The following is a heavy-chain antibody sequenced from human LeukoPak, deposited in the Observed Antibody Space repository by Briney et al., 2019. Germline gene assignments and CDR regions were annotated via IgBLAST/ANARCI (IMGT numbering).Heavy chain of an antibody. V-gene: IGHV3-33*01. CDR2: IWSDGTKQ. J-gene: IGHJ3*01. CDR1: GFTFSSYG. CDR3: ARDDAGIGNAFDV. Sequence: GGSLRLSCAVSGFTFSSYGMHWFRQAPGEGLEWVAVIWSDGTKQYCADSVKGRFTISRDNSKNTLYLQMNTMRAEDTAVYYCARDDAGIGNAFDVWGQGTMVTVSS.